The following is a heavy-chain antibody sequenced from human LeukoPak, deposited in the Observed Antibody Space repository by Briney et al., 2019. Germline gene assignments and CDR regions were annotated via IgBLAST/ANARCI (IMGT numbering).Heavy chain of an antibody. CDR2: INQDAGET. CDR3: ARDNSGPQN. J-gene: IGHJ1*01. CDR1: GFTFRTYT. D-gene: IGHD1-26*01. V-gene: IGHV3-7*05. Sequence: GGSLRLSCAASGFTFRTYTMNWVRQAPGKGLEWVGNINQDAGETYYVDSVKGRFTISRQNAKSSLYLQMNSLRAEDTAVYYCARDNSGPQNWGQGTLVTVSS.